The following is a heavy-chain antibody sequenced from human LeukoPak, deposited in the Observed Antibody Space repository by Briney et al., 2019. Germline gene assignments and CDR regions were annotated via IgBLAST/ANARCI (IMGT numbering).Heavy chain of an antibody. CDR3: AREDRLSFDI. D-gene: IGHD5-12*01. CDR1: GDSVSSNNAA. Sequence: SQTLSLTCAISGDSVSSNNAAWHWIRQSPSRGLXXXGRTYYRSKWYYDYAVSLRSRLTINPDTSKNHFSLQLNSVAPADTAVYFCAREDRLSFDIWGQGTMVTVSS. CDR2: TYYRSKWYY. J-gene: IGHJ3*02. V-gene: IGHV6-1*01.